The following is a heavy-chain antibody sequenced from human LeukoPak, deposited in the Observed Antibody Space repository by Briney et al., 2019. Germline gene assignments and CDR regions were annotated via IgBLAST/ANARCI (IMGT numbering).Heavy chain of an antibody. J-gene: IGHJ6*04. CDR3: ARVFYDGSGPLLDV. D-gene: IGHD3-22*01. CDR2: ISSSSSTI. Sequence: GGSLRLSCAASGFTFSSYSMNWVRQAPGKGLEWVSYISSSSSTIYYADSVKGRFTISRDNAKNSLYLQMNSLRAEDTAVYYCARVFYDGSGPLLDVWGKGTTVTVSS. V-gene: IGHV3-48*04. CDR1: GFTFSSYS.